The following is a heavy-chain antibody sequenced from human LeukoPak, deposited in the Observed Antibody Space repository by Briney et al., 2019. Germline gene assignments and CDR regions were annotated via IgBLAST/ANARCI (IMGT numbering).Heavy chain of an antibody. CDR1: GFTFGSYD. CDR3: ARRGGIHLEYFDY. CDR2: ISSSGSTI. J-gene: IGHJ4*02. V-gene: IGHV3-48*03. D-gene: IGHD3-3*01. Sequence: GGSLRLSCAVSGFTFGSYDVKWVRQAPGKGLEWVSFISSSGSTINYADSVNGRFTISRDNAKNSLYLQMNSLRAEDTAVYYCARRGGIHLEYFDYWGQGTLVTVSS.